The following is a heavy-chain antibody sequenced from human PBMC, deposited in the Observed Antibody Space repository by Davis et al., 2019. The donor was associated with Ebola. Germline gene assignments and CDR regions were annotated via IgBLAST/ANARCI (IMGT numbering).Heavy chain of an antibody. CDR1: GFTFSSYS. CDR3: VPGTWI. V-gene: IGHV3-21*01. Sequence: GGSLRLSCAASGFTFSSYSMNWVRQAPGKGLEWVSFIRGGSSIYMYYADSVKGRFTISRDNAKNSLYLQMNSLRADDTGVYYCVPGTWIRGQGSLVTVSS. CDR2: IRGGSSIYM. J-gene: IGHJ4*02. D-gene: IGHD5-18*01.